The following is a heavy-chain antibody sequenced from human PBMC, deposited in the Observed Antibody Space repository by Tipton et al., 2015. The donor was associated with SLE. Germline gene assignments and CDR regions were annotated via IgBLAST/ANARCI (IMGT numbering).Heavy chain of an antibody. CDR3: AKWNYGSGSYDAFDI. D-gene: IGHD3-10*01. J-gene: IGHJ3*02. Sequence: SLRLSCAVSGFTFSSYAMSWVRQAPGKGLEWVSAISGSGGSTYYADSVKGRFTISRDNSKNTLYLQMNSLRAEDTAVYYCAKWNYGSGSYDAFDIWGQGTMVTVSS. CDR1: GFTFSSYA. V-gene: IGHV3-23*01. CDR2: ISGSGGST.